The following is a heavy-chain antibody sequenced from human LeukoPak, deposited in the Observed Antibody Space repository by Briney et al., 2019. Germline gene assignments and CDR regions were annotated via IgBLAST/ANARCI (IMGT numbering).Heavy chain of an antibody. V-gene: IGHV3-23*01. D-gene: IGHD6-19*01. CDR3: AKLGWDAPQ. CDR1: GFTFRSYA. Sequence: GGSLRLSCAASGFTFRSYAMNWVRQAPGKGLVWVSDISGDGTNTNYADSVKGRFTISRDNSKNTLYLQMNSLRADGTAVYYCAKLGWDAPQWGQGTLVTVSS. CDR2: ISGDGTNT. J-gene: IGHJ4*02.